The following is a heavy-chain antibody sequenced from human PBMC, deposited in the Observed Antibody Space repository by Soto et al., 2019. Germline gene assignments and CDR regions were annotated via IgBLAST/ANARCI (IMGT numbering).Heavy chain of an antibody. CDR1: GYTFTSYD. V-gene: IGHV1-8*02. D-gene: IGHD3-22*01. Sequence: ASVKVSCKASGYTFTSYDINWVRQATGQGLEWMGWMNPNSGNTGHAQKFQGRVTMTRNTSISTVYMELSSLRSEDTAVYYCARGDSSRSYYFDYWGQGTLVTVSS. CDR3: ARGDSSRSYYFDY. J-gene: IGHJ4*02. CDR2: MNPNSGNT.